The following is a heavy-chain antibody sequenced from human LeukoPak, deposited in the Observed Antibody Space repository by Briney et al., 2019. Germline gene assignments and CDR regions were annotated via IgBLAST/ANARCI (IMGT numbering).Heavy chain of an antibody. CDR1: GFTFSSYS. D-gene: IGHD1-26*01. J-gene: IGHJ4*02. CDR2: ISSRSSYI. Sequence: PGGSLRLSCAASGFTFSSYSMNWVRQAPGKGLEWVSSISSRSSYIYYADSVKGRFTISRDNAKNSLYLQMDSLRAEDTAVYYCASGVRYSGSYIDYWGQGTLVTVSS. CDR3: ASGVRYSGSYIDY. V-gene: IGHV3-21*01.